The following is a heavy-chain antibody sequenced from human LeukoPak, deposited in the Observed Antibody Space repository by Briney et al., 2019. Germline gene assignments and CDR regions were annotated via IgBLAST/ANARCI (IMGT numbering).Heavy chain of an antibody. CDR1: GGSISSYY. D-gene: IGHD5-18*01. CDR2: IYYSGST. J-gene: IGHJ4*02. Sequence: SETLSLTCTVSGGSISSYYWCWIRQPPGKGLEWIGYIYYSGSTNYNPSLKSRVTISVDTSKNQFSLKLSSVTAADTAVYYCARVKVDTAMANYFDYWGQGTLVTVSS. CDR3: ARVKVDTAMANYFDY. V-gene: IGHV4-59*01.